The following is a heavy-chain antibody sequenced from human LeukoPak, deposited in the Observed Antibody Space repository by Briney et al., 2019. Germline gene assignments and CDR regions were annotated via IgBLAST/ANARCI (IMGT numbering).Heavy chain of an antibody. Sequence: SETLSLTCTVSGGSIRSYSWEWIGRMYNSGSTNYKASLKSRVSMSEDTSKNQFSLRLTSVTAADTAVYYCARQTGSGLFILPGGQGTLVTVSS. CDR2: MYNSGST. J-gene: IGHJ4*02. CDR1: GGSIRSYS. D-gene: IGHD3/OR15-3a*01. V-gene: IGHV4-4*07. CDR3: ARQTGSGLFILP.